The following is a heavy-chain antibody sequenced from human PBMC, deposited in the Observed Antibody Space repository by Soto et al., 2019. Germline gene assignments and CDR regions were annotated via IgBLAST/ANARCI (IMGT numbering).Heavy chain of an antibody. CDR1: GGSISSGDYY. CDR2: IYYSGST. Sequence: PSDTLYLTCTVSGGSISSGDYYWSWIRQHPGKGLEWIGYIYYSGSTHYSSSLKSRVTMSIDTSKNQFPLKLTSVTAADTAVYYCARLSSIDSSGYYLDYWGQGTLVTVSS. J-gene: IGHJ4*02. CDR3: ARLSSIDSSGYYLDY. V-gene: IGHV4-31*03. D-gene: IGHD3-22*01.